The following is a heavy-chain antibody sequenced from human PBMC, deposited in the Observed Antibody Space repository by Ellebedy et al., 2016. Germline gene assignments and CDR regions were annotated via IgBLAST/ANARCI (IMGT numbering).Heavy chain of an antibody. CDR1: GFTFSTYW. Sequence: GESLKISCAASGFTFSTYWMIWVRQAPGKGLEWVASIKSDASEKYYVDSVKGRFTISRDNAKNSLYLQVNSLRAEDTAVYYCARGRGADYWGQGTLVIVSS. CDR3: ARGRGADY. CDR2: IKSDASEK. V-gene: IGHV3-7*01. J-gene: IGHJ4*02.